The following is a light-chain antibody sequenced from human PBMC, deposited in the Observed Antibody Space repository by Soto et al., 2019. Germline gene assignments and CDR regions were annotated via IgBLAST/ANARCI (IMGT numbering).Light chain of an antibody. Sequence: QSVLTQPASVSGSPGQSITISCTGTSSDIGRYNYVSWFQQHPRKVPKLVIFEVNYRPSGVSDRFSGSKSGNTASLTITGLQAEDEADYYCTSCITANTRCVFGSGTKLTVL. CDR2: EVN. CDR3: TSCITANTRCV. CDR1: SSDIGRYNY. V-gene: IGLV2-14*01. J-gene: IGLJ1*01.